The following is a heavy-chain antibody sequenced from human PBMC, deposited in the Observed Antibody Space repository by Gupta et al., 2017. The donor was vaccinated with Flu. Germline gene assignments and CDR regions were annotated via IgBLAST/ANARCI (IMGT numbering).Heavy chain of an antibody. CDR3: ARQGETGF. J-gene: IGHJ4*02. D-gene: IGHD1-14*01. V-gene: IGHV1-2*02. Sequence: QVRLVQSGADAKKPGASLKVSCKGSGYAVTDYDIHWVRHAPGQGLEWMGWINPKNGGTNYAQKFQGRVTLTRDTSFNTAYMELSSLKSDDTAVYYCARQGETGFWGQGTLVTVPS. CDR2: INPKNGGT. CDR1: GYAVTDYD.